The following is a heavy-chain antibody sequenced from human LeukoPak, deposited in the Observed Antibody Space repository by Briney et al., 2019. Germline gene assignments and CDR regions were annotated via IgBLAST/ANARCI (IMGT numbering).Heavy chain of an antibody. CDR2: IYYSGST. J-gene: IGHJ5*02. Sequence: NTSETLSLTCTVSGGSISSSSYYWGWIRQPPGKGLEWIGSIYYSGSTYYNPSLKSRVTISVDTSKNQFSLKLSSVTAADTAVYYCARGPDGVRWPTVGLIDPWGQGTLVTVSS. D-gene: IGHD1-14*01. CDR1: GGSISSSSYY. V-gene: IGHV4-39*01. CDR3: ARGPDGVRWPTVGLIDP.